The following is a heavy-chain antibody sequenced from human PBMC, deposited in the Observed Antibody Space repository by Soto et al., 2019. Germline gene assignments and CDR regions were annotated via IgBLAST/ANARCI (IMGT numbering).Heavy chain of an antibody. Sequence: ASVKVSCKVSGYTLTELSMHWVRQAPGKGLEWMGGFDPEDGETIYAQKFQGRVTMTEDTSTDTAYMELSSLRSEDTAVYYCATGVGTTGTTRFGYWGQGTLVTVSS. J-gene: IGHJ4*02. CDR3: ATGVGTTGTTRFGY. CDR1: GYTLTELS. V-gene: IGHV1-24*01. D-gene: IGHD1-1*01. CDR2: FDPEDGET.